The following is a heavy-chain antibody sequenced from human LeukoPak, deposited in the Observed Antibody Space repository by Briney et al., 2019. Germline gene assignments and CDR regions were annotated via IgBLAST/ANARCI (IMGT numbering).Heavy chain of an antibody. CDR3: ARDTTPLEYSSGYYPDAFDI. CDR2: ISSSGSNI. Sequence: GGSLRLSCAASGFTFSDYYMSWIRQAPGKGLEWVSYISSSGSNIYYADSVKGRFTISRDNAKNSMYLQMNSLRAEDTAVYYCARDTTPLEYSSGYYPDAFDIWGQGTMVTVSS. D-gene: IGHD3-22*01. J-gene: IGHJ3*02. V-gene: IGHV3-11*01. CDR1: GFTFSDYY.